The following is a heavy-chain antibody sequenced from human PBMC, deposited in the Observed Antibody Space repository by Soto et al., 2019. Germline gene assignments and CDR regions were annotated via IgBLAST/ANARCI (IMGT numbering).Heavy chain of an antibody. V-gene: IGHV4-31*03. CDR3: ARDSPLNFGVVTAKSSQAAFDT. CDR2: IYYSGST. J-gene: IGHJ3*02. Sequence: PSETLSLTCTVSGGSVCSGGYDWSWIRQHPGKGLEWIGYIYYSGSTYYNPSLKSRVTISVDTSKNQFSLKLSSVTAADTAVYYCARDSPLNFGVVTAKSSQAAFDTWGQGTMVTVSS. CDR1: GGSVCSGGYD. D-gene: IGHD2-21*02.